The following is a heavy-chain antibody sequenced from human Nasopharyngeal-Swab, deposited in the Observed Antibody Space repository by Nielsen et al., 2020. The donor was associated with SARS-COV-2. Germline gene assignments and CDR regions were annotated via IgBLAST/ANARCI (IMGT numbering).Heavy chain of an antibody. CDR2: IKQDGSEK. D-gene: IGHD6-13*01. V-gene: IGHV3-7*01. CDR1: GFTFSTYW. J-gene: IGHJ1*01. CDR3: ARVESSSWYFQH. Sequence: GESLKISCADSGFTFSTYWMSWVRQAPGKGLEWVANIKQDGSEKYYVDSVKGRFTISRDNAKNSLYLQMNSLRAEDTAVYYCARVESSSWYFQHWGQGTLVTVSS.